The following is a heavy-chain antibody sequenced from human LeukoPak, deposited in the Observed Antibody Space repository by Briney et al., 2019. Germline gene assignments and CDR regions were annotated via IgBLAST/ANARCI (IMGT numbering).Heavy chain of an antibody. D-gene: IGHD6-13*01. CDR3: AKPVGKYSSSWYSLGY. CDR1: GFTFSSYG. CDR2: IPYDGSNK. Sequence: PGGSLRLSCAASGFTFSSYGMHWVRQAPGKGLEWVAVIPYDGSNKYYADSVKGRFTISRDNSKNTLYLQMNSLRAEDTAVYYCAKPVGKYSSSWYSLGYWGQGTLVTVSS. V-gene: IGHV3-30*18. J-gene: IGHJ4*02.